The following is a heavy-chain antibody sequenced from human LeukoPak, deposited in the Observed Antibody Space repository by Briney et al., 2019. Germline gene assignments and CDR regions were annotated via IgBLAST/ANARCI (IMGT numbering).Heavy chain of an antibody. Sequence: PGRCLSLSRAASVVTFSRYVMHWIRQAPGKGLDWVGVISSAGPETYYAPFSNGRFNISRDNSKNTLYLQMTRMRAEDTDVFYCARTQAYSDSFGYYHFDFWGQGTLVTVSS. CDR2: ISSAGPET. J-gene: IGHJ4*02. V-gene: IGHV3-30-3*01. D-gene: IGHD3-22*01. CDR3: ARTQAYSDSFGYYHFDF. CDR1: VVTFSRYV.